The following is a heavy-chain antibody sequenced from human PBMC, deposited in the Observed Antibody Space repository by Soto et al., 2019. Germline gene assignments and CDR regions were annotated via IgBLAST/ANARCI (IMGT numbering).Heavy chain of an antibody. D-gene: IGHD1-1*01. J-gene: IGHJ4*02. CDR1: GYAFTTYG. V-gene: IGHV1-18*01. CDR3: ARGRYGDY. Sequence: QVHLVQSGAEVKKPGASVKVSCKGSGYAFTTYGITWVRKAPGQGLEWMGWISDHNGNTNYAQKLQGRVTVTRDTSTSTAYMELRSLRSDDTAVYYCARGRYGDYWGQGALVTVSS. CDR2: ISDHNGNT.